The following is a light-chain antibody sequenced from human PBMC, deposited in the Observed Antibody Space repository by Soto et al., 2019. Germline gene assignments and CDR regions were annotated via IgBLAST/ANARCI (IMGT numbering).Light chain of an antibody. CDR1: QSVSSSY. Sequence: EIVLTQSPGTLSLSPGERATLSCRASQSVSSSYLAWYQQKPGQAPRLLIYGASSRATGIPDRFSGSGSGTEFTLTISSLQSEDFAVYYCQQYNDWPPITVGQGTRLEI. CDR2: GAS. CDR3: QQYNDWPPIT. V-gene: IGKV3-20*01. J-gene: IGKJ5*01.